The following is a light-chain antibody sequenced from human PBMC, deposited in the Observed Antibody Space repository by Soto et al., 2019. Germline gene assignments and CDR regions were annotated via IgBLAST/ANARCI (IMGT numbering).Light chain of an antibody. CDR3: SSYSTINTVVL. Sequence: QSALTQPDSVSGSPGQSITISCTGTTSDIGAYNSVSWYQHHPGKAPKLLIYDVTDRPSGVSDRFSGSKSGNTAALTISGLQAEEEADYFCSSYSTINTVVLFGGGTKLTVL. CDR1: TSDIGAYNS. V-gene: IGLV2-14*03. J-gene: IGLJ2*01. CDR2: DVT.